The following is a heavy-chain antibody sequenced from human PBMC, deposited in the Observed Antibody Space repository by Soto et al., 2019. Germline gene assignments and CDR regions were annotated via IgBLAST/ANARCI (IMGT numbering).Heavy chain of an antibody. Sequence: GESLKISCEASGYIFTNYWISWVRQMPGKDLEWMGKIDPSNSYSDYSPSFKGHVSLSVDKSITTAYLQWTSLKASDTAMYYCARMPNYYHYGMDVWGQGTTVTVSS. CDR2: IDPSNSYS. J-gene: IGHJ6*02. D-gene: IGHD2-2*01. CDR1: GYIFTNYW. CDR3: ARMPNYYHYGMDV. V-gene: IGHV5-10-1*01.